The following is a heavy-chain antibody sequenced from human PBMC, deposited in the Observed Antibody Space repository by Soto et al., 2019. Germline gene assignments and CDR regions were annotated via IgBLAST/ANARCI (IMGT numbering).Heavy chain of an antibody. D-gene: IGHD3-3*01. CDR3: AASEWRAAEYFQH. Sequence: GASVKVSCKASGYTFSSYEINWVRQATGQGLEWMGWINANSGNTGYAQKFQGRVTMTRNTSASTAYMELSSLRSEDTAVYYCAASEWRAAEYFQHWGQGTLVTVSS. CDR2: INANSGNT. CDR1: GYTFSSYE. J-gene: IGHJ1*01. V-gene: IGHV1-8*01.